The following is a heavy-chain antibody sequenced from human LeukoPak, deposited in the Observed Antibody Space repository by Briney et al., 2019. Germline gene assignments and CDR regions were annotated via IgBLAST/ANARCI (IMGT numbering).Heavy chain of an antibody. J-gene: IGHJ4*02. CDR3: GRDVPGTTPSDY. D-gene: IGHD1-7*01. Sequence: GASVKVSCKASDYIFSNYGICWVRQSPGQGLEWVGWISAKNGDTNYIQKFRGRVTMTTDTSTSTAYMELWSLRSDDTAVYYCGRDVPGTTPSDYWGQGTLVTVSS. V-gene: IGHV1-18*01. CDR1: DYIFSNYG. CDR2: ISAKNGDT.